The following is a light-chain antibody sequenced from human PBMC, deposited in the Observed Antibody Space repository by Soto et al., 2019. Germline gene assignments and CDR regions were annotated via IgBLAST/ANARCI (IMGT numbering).Light chain of an antibody. J-gene: IGKJ2*01. CDR3: QHYDKLPRYT. V-gene: IGKV1-33*01. Sequence: DIQMTQSPSSLSTSVGERVTITCQASQDISNSLNWYQQKPGKAPNLLLDEESKLQTGVPSRFSGGGYGTHFTFTISNLQAEDIATYYFQHYDKLPRYTFGLGTTLDIK. CDR2: EES. CDR1: QDISNS.